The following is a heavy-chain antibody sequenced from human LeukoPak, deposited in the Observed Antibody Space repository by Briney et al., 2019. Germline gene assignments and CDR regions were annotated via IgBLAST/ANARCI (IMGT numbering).Heavy chain of an antibody. V-gene: IGHV3-21*01. J-gene: IGHJ4*02. CDR1: GFTFSSYS. CDR3: ARDAYDSSGLDY. Sequence: GGSLRLSCAASGFTFSSYSMNWVRQAPGKGLEWVSSISSSSSYIYYADSVKGRFTNSRDNAKNSLYLQMNSLRAEDTAVYYCARDAYDSSGLDYWGQGTLVTVSS. D-gene: IGHD3-22*01. CDR2: ISSSSSYI.